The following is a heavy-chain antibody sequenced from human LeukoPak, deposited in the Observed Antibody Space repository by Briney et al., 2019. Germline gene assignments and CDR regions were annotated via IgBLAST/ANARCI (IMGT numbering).Heavy chain of an antibody. CDR1: GDSVSSNSAA. CDR3: ARDKVSDSRGWYRGNYYYGMDV. V-gene: IGHV6-1*01. Sequence: SQTLSLTCAISGDSVSSNSAAWNWIRQSPSRGLEWLGRTYYRSKWYNDYAVSVKSRITINPDTSKNQFSLQLNSVTPEDTAVYYCARDKVSDSRGWYRGNYYYGMDVWGQGTTVTVSS. D-gene: IGHD6-19*01. J-gene: IGHJ6*02. CDR2: TYYRSKWYN.